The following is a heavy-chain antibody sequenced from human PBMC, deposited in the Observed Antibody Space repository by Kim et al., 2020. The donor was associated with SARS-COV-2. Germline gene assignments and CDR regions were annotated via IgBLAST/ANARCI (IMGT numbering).Heavy chain of an antibody. D-gene: IGHD2-15*01. CDR3: ARCSYTCVSGYCSGGSCYSGVDY. J-gene: IGHJ4*02. Sequence: SVKVSCKASGGTFSSYAISWVRQAPGQGLEWMGGIIPIFGTANYAQKFQGRVTITADESTSTAYMELSSLRSEDTAVYYCARCSYTCVSGYCSGGSCYSGVDYWGQGTLVTVSS. CDR2: IIPIFGTA. V-gene: IGHV1-69*13. CDR1: GGTFSSYA.